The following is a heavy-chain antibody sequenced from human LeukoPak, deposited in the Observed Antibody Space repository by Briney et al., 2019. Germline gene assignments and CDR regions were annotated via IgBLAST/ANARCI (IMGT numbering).Heavy chain of an antibody. J-gene: IGHJ5*02. Sequence: ASVKVSCKVSGYTLTELSMHWVRQAPGKGLEWMGGFDPEDGETIYAQKFQGRVTMTEDTSTDTAYMELSSLRSEDTAVYYCATLWFGESPSNWFDPWGQGTLVTVSS. CDR2: FDPEDGET. CDR3: ATLWFGESPSNWFDP. D-gene: IGHD3-10*01. V-gene: IGHV1-24*01. CDR1: GYTLTELS.